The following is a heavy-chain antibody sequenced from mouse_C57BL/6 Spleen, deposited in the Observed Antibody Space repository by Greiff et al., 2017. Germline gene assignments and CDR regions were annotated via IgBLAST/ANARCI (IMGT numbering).Heavy chain of an antibody. D-gene: IGHD2-4*01. CDR3: ARRGDYDSSY. J-gene: IGHJ3*01. V-gene: IGHV1-42*01. Sequence: ELHLVESGPELVKPGASVKISCKASGYSFTGYYMNWVKQSPEKSLEWIGEINPSTGGTTYNQKFKAKATLTVDKSSSTAYMQLKSLTSEDSAVYYCARRGDYDSSYWGKGTLVTVSA. CDR2: INPSTGGT. CDR1: GYSFTGYY.